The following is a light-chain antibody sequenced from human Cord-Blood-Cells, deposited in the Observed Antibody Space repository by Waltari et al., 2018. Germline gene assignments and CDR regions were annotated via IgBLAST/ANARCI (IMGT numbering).Light chain of an antibody. Sequence: EIVITQSPPTLSVSSREKATLSRRTSQSVSSNLACYQQKPGQAPRLLIYGASTRATGIPARFSGSRSGTEFALTSSSLPSEDFAVYDGQQYINWPLTFGGGTKVEIK. J-gene: IGKJ4*01. CDR1: QSVSSN. CDR3: QQYINWPLT. V-gene: IGKV3-15*01. CDR2: GAS.